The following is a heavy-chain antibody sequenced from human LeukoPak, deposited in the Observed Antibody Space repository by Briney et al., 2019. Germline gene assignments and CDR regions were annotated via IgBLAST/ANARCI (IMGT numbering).Heavy chain of an antibody. Sequence: SETLSLTCTVSGGSISSSSYYWGWIRQPPGKNLEWIGSIYSSGNTYYNPSLKSRVTISVDTSKNQFSLRLSSVTATDTAVYYCARHSGSFYSNFDYWGQGALVTVSS. CDR2: IYSSGNT. CDR3: ARHSGSFYSNFDY. J-gene: IGHJ4*02. CDR1: GGSISSSSYY. V-gene: IGHV4-39*01. D-gene: IGHD1-26*01.